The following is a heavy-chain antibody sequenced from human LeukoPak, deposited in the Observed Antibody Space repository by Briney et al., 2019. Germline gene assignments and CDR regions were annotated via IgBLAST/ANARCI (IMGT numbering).Heavy chain of an antibody. V-gene: IGHV1-8*01. CDR2: MNPNSGNT. J-gene: IGHJ4*02. Sequence: ASVKVSCKTSAYTFTSYEINWVRQATGQGLEWMGWMNPNSGNTGYAQKFQGRVTMTRDTSINTAYMELSSLRSEDTAVYYCARGHGPGGTRWPSLDFWGQGTLITVSS. D-gene: IGHD2-15*01. CDR3: ARGHGPGGTRWPSLDF. CDR1: AYTFTSYE.